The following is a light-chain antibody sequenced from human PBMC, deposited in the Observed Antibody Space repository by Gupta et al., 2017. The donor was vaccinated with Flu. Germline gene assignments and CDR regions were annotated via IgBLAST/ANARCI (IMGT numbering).Light chain of an antibody. V-gene: IGKV1-5*03. CDR1: QSISSW. CDR2: KAS. CDR3: QQYKSYSVT. Sequence: DIQMTQSPSTLSASVGDRVTITCRASQSISSWLAWYQQKPGKASKLLIYKASSLESGVPSRFSGSGSGTEFTLTISSLQPDDFATYYCQQYKSYSVTFGQGTKVEIK. J-gene: IGKJ1*01.